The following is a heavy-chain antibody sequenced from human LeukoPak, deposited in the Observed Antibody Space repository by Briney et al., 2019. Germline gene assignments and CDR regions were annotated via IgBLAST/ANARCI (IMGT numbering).Heavy chain of an antibody. V-gene: IGHV3-72*01. Sequence: GGSLRLSCAASGFTFSDHYMDWVRQAPGKGLEWIGRSRNKANSYTTECAASVKGRFTISRDDSKNSLSLQMNSLRAEDTAVYYCAREGTSQQLVPPYFDYWGQGTLVTVSS. CDR3: AREGTSQQLVPPYFDY. J-gene: IGHJ4*02. CDR1: GFTFSDHY. D-gene: IGHD6-13*01. CDR2: SRNKANSYTT.